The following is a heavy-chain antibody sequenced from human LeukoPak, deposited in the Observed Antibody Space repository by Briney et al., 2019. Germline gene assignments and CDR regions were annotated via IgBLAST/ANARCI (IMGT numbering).Heavy chain of an antibody. V-gene: IGHV7-4-1*02. J-gene: IGHJ4*02. CDR3: ARDLSLCGFDY. CDR1: GGTFSSYA. CDR2: INTNTGNP. Sequence: ASVKVSCKAYGGTFSSYAISWVRQAPGQGLEWMGWINTNTGNPTYAQAFTGRFVFSLDTSVSTAYLQISSLKAEDTGVYYCARDLSLCGFDYWGQGTLVTVS.